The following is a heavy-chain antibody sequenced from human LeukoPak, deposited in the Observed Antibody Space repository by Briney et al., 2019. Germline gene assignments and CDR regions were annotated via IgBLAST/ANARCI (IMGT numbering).Heavy chain of an antibody. CDR3: ARGRGEGYSYGRYYFDY. D-gene: IGHD5-18*01. Sequence: ASVKVSCKVSGYTLTELSMHWVRQAPGKGLEWMGRFDPEDGETIYAQKFQGRVTMTRDTSISTAYMELSRLRSDDTAVYYCARGRGEGYSYGRYYFDYWGQGTLVTVSS. CDR1: GYTLTELS. CDR2: FDPEDGET. J-gene: IGHJ4*02. V-gene: IGHV1-24*01.